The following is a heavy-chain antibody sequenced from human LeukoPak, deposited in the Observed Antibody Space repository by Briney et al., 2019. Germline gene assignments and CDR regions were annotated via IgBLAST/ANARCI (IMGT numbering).Heavy chain of an antibody. J-gene: IGHJ4*02. CDR2: FSGSGGST. Sequence: GGSLRLSCAASGFTFSSYAMSWVRQAPGKGLECISGFSGSGGSTYYADSVKGRFTISRDNSKNTLYLQMNSLRAEDTAVYYCARVPTMIVAFDYWGQGTLVTVSS. CDR1: GFTFSSYA. CDR3: ARVPTMIVAFDY. D-gene: IGHD3-22*01. V-gene: IGHV3-23*01.